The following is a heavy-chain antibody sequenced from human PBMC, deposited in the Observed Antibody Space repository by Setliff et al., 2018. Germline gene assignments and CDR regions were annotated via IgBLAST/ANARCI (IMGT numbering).Heavy chain of an antibody. D-gene: IGHD1-7*01. CDR2: ISYSGSTK. CDR1: GLTFSSYE. CDR3: APKGRGELRAEF. V-gene: IGHV3-48*03. Sequence: GGSLRLSCGVFGLTFSSYEMIWVRQAPGKGLEWVSYISYSGSTKYYADSVKGRFTISRDNAKNSLFLQMNSLRTGDTAVYYCAPKGRGELRAEFWGQGTLVT. J-gene: IGHJ4*02.